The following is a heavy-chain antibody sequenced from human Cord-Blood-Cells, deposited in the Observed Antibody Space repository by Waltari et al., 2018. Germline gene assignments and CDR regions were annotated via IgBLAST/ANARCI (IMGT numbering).Heavy chain of an antibody. D-gene: IGHD6-13*01. CDR2: INAGNGNT. V-gene: IGHV1-3*01. CDR3: AGGLSGHSSSWYAFDI. J-gene: IGHJ3*02. CDR1: GYTFTSYA. Sequence: QVQLVQSGAEVKKPGASVKVSCKASGYTFTSYAMHWVRQAPGQRLEWMGWINAGNGNTKYSQKFQGRVTITRDTSASTAYMELSSLRSEDTAVYYCAGGLSGHSSSWYAFDIWGQGTMVTVSS.